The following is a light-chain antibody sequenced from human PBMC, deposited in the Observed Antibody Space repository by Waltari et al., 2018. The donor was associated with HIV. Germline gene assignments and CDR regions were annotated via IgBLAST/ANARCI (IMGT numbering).Light chain of an antibody. J-gene: IGLJ1*01. CDR2: DVN. V-gene: IGLV2-11*01. CDR3: YIYAGGYAPPV. CDR1: IGDLVGGHY. Sequence: APTQPHSVSGSPGQSVTIFCNGPIGDLVGGHYLSWYQHHPGKAPRMMIYDVNRRPPGVPGRFSGSRSGKTASLSISGLQPEDEADYYCYIYAGGYAPPVLGTGTKVTV.